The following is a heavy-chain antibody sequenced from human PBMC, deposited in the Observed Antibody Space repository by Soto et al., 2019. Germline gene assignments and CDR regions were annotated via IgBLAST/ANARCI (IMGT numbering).Heavy chain of an antibody. D-gene: IGHD3-10*01. CDR3: ARGRGAIGISFDY. Sequence: EVQLLESGGGLVQPGGSLRLSCAASGFTFSSFAMSWVRQAPGKGLEWVSAISGPGGSTYYADSVRGRFTISRDNSKNTLYLQMNSLRAEDTAVYYCARGRGAIGISFDYWGQGTLVTVSS. V-gene: IGHV3-23*01. J-gene: IGHJ4*02. CDR1: GFTFSSFA. CDR2: ISGPGGST.